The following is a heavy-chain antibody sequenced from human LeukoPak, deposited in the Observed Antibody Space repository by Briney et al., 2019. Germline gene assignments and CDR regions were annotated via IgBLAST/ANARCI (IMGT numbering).Heavy chain of an antibody. CDR3: AKDPQYPGWFDP. CDR1: GGSFSDYH. V-gene: IGHV4-34*01. D-gene: IGHD1-14*01. Sequence: PSETLSLTCAVYGGSFSDYHWSWIRQPPGKGLEWIGEINHSGSTNYNPSLQSRVTISVDTSKNQFSLKVTSVTAADTAVYYCAKDPQYPGWFDPWGQGTLVTVSS. CDR2: INHSGST. J-gene: IGHJ5*02.